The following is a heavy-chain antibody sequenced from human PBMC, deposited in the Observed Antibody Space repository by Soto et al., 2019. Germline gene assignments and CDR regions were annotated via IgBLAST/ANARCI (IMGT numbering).Heavy chain of an antibody. Sequence: GVSLRLSCVASVFPFGSNAMSWVRQAPGKGLEWVSGLSNTGRRTSYADSVKGRFTISRDNSENTVYLQMKSLRVEDTAVYYGAKEMDATRGLFDIWGRGTLVTVSS. V-gene: IGHV3-23*01. CDR1: VFPFGSNA. CDR2: LSNTGRRT. CDR3: AKEMDATRGLFDI. D-gene: IGHD2-15*01. J-gene: IGHJ4*02.